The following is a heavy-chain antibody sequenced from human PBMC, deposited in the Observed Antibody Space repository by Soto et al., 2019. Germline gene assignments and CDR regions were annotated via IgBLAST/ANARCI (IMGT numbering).Heavy chain of an antibody. V-gene: IGHV4-30-4*01. CDR2: MYYSGST. Sequence: QVQLQESGPGLVKPSQTLSLTCTVSGGSISSGDYYWSWIRQPPGKGLEWIGYMYYSGSTYYNPSLKSRVTISVDTSKLQCCLKLSSVTAADTAVDYCASARGARYVDYWCQGTLVSVSS. CDR3: ASARGARYVDY. D-gene: IGHD2-15*01. J-gene: IGHJ4*02. CDR1: GGSISSGDYY.